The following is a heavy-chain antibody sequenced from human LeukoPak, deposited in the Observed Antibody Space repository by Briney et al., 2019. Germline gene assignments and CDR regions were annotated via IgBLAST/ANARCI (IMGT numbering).Heavy chain of an antibody. D-gene: IGHD2-21*02. V-gene: IGHV3-21*01. J-gene: IGHJ4*02. CDR1: GFTFSSYS. CDR2: ITSSSEDI. Sequence: AGGSLRLSCAASGFTFSSYSMNWVRQAPGKGLEWVSCITSSSEDIHYADSVKGRFTMSRDNAKNSLSLQMNNLSADDTAVYYCAKGLSRDSFAVDYWGQGTPVTVSS. CDR3: AKGLSRDSFAVDY.